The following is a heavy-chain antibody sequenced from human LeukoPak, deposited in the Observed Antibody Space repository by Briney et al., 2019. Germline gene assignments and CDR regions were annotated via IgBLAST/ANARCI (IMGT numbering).Heavy chain of an antibody. D-gene: IGHD2-2*01. CDR1: GGSISNSGYR. CDR2: IYYSGNT. J-gene: IGHJ5*02. Sequence: SETLSLTCTVSGGSISNSGYRWGWIRQPPGKGLEWIGSIYYSGNTYYNPPLRSRVTISVDTSKKQFSLKVNSVTAADTAVYYCARHGGYCTSTSCNNLGWFDPWGQGTLVTVSS. V-gene: IGHV4-39*01. CDR3: ARHGGYCTSTSCNNLGWFDP.